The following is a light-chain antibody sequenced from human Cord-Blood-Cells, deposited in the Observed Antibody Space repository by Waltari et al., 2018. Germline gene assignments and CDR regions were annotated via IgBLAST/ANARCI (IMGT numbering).Light chain of an antibody. V-gene: IGKV1-33*01. CDR2: DAS. Sequence: IQKTQSPSPLSASVGDRVTITCQASQDISNYLNWYQQKPGKAPKLLIYDASNLETGVPSRFSGSGSGTDFTFTISSLQPEDIATYYCQQYDNLPLTFGGGTKVEIK. CDR1: QDISNY. J-gene: IGKJ4*01. CDR3: QQYDNLPLT.